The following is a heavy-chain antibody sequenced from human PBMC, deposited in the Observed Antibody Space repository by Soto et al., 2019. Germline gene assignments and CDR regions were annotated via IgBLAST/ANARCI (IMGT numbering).Heavy chain of an antibody. CDR1: GGSISSGGYS. CDR3: ARGQVVAAQH. Sequence: QLQLQESGSGLVKPSQTLSLTCAVSGGSISSGGYSWSWIRQPPGKGLAWIGYIYHSGSTYYNPSLKSRVTIALDRSKNQFSPTLISLTAADTAVYSCARGQVVAAQHWGQATLVTVSS. CDR2: IYHSGST. D-gene: IGHD2-15*01. J-gene: IGHJ4*02. V-gene: IGHV4-30-2*01.